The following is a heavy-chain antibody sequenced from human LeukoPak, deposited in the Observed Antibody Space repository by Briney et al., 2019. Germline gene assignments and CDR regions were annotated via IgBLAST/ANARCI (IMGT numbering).Heavy chain of an antibody. CDR3: ARDLSPMSSGSYDRSYYFDY. V-gene: IGHV3-7*01. Sequence: GGSLRLSCAASGFTFSNYWMSWVRQAPGKGLEWVANIKQDGSEKYYVDSVRGRFTVSRDNADNSLYLQMNGLRAEDTAKYYCARDLSPMSSGSYDRSYYFDYWGQGTLVTVSS. J-gene: IGHJ4*02. D-gene: IGHD1-26*01. CDR2: IKQDGSEK. CDR1: GFTFSNYW.